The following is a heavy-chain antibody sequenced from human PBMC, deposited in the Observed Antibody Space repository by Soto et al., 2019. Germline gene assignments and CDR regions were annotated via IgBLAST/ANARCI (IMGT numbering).Heavy chain of an antibody. D-gene: IGHD4-4*01. CDR2: INHSGST. Sequence: SETLSLTCAVYGGSFSGYYWSWIRQPPGKGLEWIGEINHSGSTNYNPSLKSRVTISVDTSKNQFSLKLSSVTAADTAVYYCARMTYRTIDYWGQGTLVTVSS. CDR3: ARMTYRTIDY. V-gene: IGHV4-34*01. CDR1: GGSFSGYY. J-gene: IGHJ4*02.